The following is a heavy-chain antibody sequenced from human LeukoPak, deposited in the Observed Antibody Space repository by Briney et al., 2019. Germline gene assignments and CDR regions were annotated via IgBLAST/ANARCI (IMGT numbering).Heavy chain of an antibody. CDR1: GDSVSSNNAA. CDR3: ARGGNYAFDS. D-gene: IGHD3-16*01. CDR2: TYYRSRWYN. J-gene: IGHJ4*01. Sequence: SQTLSLTCAISGDSVSSNNAAWNWIRQSPSRGLEWLGNTYYRSRWYNDYAASVIGRITINSDTSRNQFSLQLNSVTPEDTSVYYCARGGNYAFDSWGQGTLVTASS. V-gene: IGHV6-1*01.